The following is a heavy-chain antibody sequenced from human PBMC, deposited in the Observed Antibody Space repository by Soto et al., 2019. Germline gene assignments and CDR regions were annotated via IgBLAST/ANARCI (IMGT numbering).Heavy chain of an antibody. J-gene: IGHJ6*02. D-gene: IGHD2-15*01. V-gene: IGHV4-31*03. CDR3: ARGYAGYCSGGSCSYYYYGMDV. CDR2: IYYSGST. CDR1: GGSISSGGYY. Sequence: SETLSLTCTVSGGSISSGGYYWSWIRQHPGKGLEWIGYIYYSGSTYYNPSLKSRVTISVDTSKNQFSLKLSSVTAADTAVYYCARGYAGYCSGGSCSYYYYGMDVWGQGTTVTVSS.